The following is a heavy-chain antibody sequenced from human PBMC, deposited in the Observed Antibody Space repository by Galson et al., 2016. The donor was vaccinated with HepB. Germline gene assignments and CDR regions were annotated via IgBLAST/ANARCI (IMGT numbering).Heavy chain of an antibody. CDR3: AKGIPAAFRDGSGETFYYGVDV. J-gene: IGHJ6*02. CDR2: ITWGSGTI. D-gene: IGHD3-10*01. Sequence: SLRLSCAASGLTFEDYAMHWVRQAPGKGLEWVSGITWGSGTIGYADSVKGRFTISRDNAKYSLYLQMNSLRTEDTALYYCAKGIPAAFRDGSGETFYYGVDVWGQGTTVTVSS. V-gene: IGHV3-9*01. CDR1: GLTFEDYA.